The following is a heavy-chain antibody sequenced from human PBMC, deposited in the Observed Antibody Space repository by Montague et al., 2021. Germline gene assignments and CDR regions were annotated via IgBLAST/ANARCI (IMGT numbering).Heavy chain of an antibody. D-gene: IGHD1-26*01. V-gene: IGHV3-23*01. Sequence: SLILSCGASGFSFNYYAMAWVRQAPVKGLEWVSAISGGGGNTYYXDSVKGRFTISRDSSESTVFLQMNSLRVEDSAVYYCAKGPYDDGSYLLHFESWGQGTLVTVSS. CDR1: GFSFNYYA. J-gene: IGHJ4*02. CDR3: AKGPYDDGSYLLHFES. CDR2: ISGGGGNT.